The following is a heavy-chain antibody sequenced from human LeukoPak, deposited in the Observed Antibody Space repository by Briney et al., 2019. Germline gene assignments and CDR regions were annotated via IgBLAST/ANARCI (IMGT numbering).Heavy chain of an antibody. Sequence: GGSLRLSCAASGFTFSSYAMHWVRQAPGKGLEWVAVISYDGSNKYYADSVKGRFTISRDNSKNTLYLQMNSLRAEDTAVYYCARESPSSYFDYWGQGTLVTVSS. CDR2: ISYDGSNK. D-gene: IGHD6-13*01. CDR3: ARESPSSYFDY. J-gene: IGHJ4*02. V-gene: IGHV3-30-3*01. CDR1: GFTFSSYA.